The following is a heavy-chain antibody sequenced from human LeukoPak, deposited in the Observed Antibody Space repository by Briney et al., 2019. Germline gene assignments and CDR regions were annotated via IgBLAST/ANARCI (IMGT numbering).Heavy chain of an antibody. V-gene: IGHV3-74*01. J-gene: IGHJ4*02. CDR1: GFTFSRYW. Sequence: GGSLRLSCAASGFTFSRYWMHWVRQAPGKGLVWISRINGDGSSTTYADSVKGRFTISRDNAKNTVYLQMNSLRAEDTAVYYCARELPLDYWGQRTLVTVSS. CDR2: INGDGSST. CDR3: ARELPLDY.